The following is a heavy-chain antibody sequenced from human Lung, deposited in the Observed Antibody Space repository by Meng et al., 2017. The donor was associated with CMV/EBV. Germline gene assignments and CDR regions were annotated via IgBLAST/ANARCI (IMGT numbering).Heavy chain of an antibody. V-gene: IGHV3-49*04. J-gene: IGHJ4*02. CDR3: ARGVTEGATDY. CDR1: GFTFGDYA. D-gene: IGHD1-26*01. CDR2: IRSKAHGGTT. Sequence: SXRLXXAASGFTFGDYAVTWVRQAPGKGLEWVGFIRSKAHGGTTDYAASVKGRFTISRDDSENIAYLEMNSLKTDDTAVYFCARGVTEGATDYWGQGTLVTVSS.